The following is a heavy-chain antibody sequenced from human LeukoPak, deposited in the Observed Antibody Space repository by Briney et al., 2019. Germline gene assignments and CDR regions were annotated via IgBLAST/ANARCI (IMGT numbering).Heavy chain of an antibody. D-gene: IGHD3-22*01. V-gene: IGHV3-30*03. Sequence: PGGSLRLSCAASGFTFSRYGMRWVRQAPGKGLEWVAVSSYDESNKYYADSVKGRFTISRDNSKNTLYLQMNSLRAEDSAMYYCARDEHQYYSESSGRFDYWGQGTLVTVSS. CDR3: ARDEHQYYSESSGRFDY. CDR1: GFTFSRYG. J-gene: IGHJ4*02. CDR2: SSYDESNK.